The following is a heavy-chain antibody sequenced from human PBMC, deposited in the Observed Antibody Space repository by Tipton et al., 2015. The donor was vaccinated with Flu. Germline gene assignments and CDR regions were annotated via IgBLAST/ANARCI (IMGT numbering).Heavy chain of an antibody. V-gene: IGHV3-21*01. Sequence: SLRLSCAASGFTFSSYSMNWVRQAPEKGLEWVSSISSSSSYIYYADSVKGRFTISRDNAKNSLYLQMNSLRAEDTAVYYCAKPRRGVGATTYYFDYWGQGTLVTVSS. CDR2: ISSSSSYI. CDR1: GFTFSSYS. CDR3: AKPRRGVGATTYYFDY. J-gene: IGHJ4*02. D-gene: IGHD1-26*01.